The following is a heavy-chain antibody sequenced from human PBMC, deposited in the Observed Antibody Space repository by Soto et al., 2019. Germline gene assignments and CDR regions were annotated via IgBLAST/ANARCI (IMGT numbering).Heavy chain of an antibody. CDR3: PPLHDTRPIFYSPVVSLPDGSCHALS. V-gene: IGHV3-23*01. CDR1: GHPFSSPA. CDR2: ISGSGGST. J-gene: IGHJ6*01. Sequence: GGFLRLSCAASGHPFSSPAMCWVRYGPGTGLAWVSAISGSGGSTYHADSVKGRFTISGDNSKNTLYLQVNSLRAEDTAVYYCPPLHDTRPIFYSPVVSLPDGSCHALSWG. D-gene: IGHD2-15*01.